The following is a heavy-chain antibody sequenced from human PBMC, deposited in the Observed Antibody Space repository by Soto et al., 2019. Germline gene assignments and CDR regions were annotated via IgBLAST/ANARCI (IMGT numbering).Heavy chain of an antibody. Sequence: SETLSLTCTASGVSISSYYWSWIRQPPGKGLEWIGYIYYSGSTNYNPSLKSRVTISVDTSKNQFSLKLSSVTAADTAVYYCGREWVHGEFDYWGQGTLVTVSS. CDR2: IYYSGST. J-gene: IGHJ4*02. V-gene: IGHV4-59*01. D-gene: IGHD2-21*01. CDR3: GREWVHGEFDY. CDR1: GVSISSYY.